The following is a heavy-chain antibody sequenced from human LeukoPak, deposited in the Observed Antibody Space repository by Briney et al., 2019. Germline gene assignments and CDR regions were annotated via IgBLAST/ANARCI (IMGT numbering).Heavy chain of an antibody. D-gene: IGHD3-9*01. J-gene: IGHJ4*02. V-gene: IGHV3-23*01. CDR2: ISGSGGST. Sequence: PGGSLRLSCAASGFTFSSYAMSWVRQAPGKGLEWVSAISGSGGSTYYADSVKGRFTISRDNSKNTLYLQMNSLRAEDTAVYYCAKDTYDILTGCYRVLGYWGQGTLVTVSS. CDR3: AKDTYDILTGCYRVLGY. CDR1: GFTFSSYA.